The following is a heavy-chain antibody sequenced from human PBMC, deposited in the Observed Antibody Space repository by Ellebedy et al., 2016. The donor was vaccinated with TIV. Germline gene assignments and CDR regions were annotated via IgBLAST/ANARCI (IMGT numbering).Heavy chain of an antibody. CDR3: AHQKRRDGYNYFDY. CDR1: GGTFSSYA. D-gene: IGHD5-24*01. Sequence: SVKVSXXASGGTFSSYAISWVRQAPGQGLEWMGGIIPIFGTANYAQKFQGRVTITADKSTSTAYMELSSLRSEDTAVYYCAHQKRRDGYNYFDYWGQGTLVTVSS. V-gene: IGHV1-69*06. J-gene: IGHJ4*02. CDR2: IIPIFGTA.